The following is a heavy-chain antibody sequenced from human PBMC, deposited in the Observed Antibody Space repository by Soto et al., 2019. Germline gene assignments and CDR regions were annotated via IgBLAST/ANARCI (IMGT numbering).Heavy chain of an antibody. CDR3: ARKNGIAVSGYSDY. CDR2: INPNSGDT. Sequence: ASLKVSCNASGYTFTDHYIHWVRQAPGQGLEWMGWINPNSGDTNYAQKFQGRVTMTRDTSISAAYMELSRLTSDDAALYFCARKNGIAVSGYSDYWGQVTLVPVS. J-gene: IGHJ4*02. CDR1: GYTFTDHY. D-gene: IGHD6-19*01. V-gene: IGHV1-2*02.